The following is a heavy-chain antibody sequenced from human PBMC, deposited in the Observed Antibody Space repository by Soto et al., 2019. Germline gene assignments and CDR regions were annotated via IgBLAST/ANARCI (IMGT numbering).Heavy chain of an antibody. J-gene: IGHJ3*02. CDR3: ARERIVGATTDI. CDR1: GFTFSSYS. CDR2: ISSSSSYI. D-gene: IGHD1-26*01. V-gene: IGHV3-21*01. Sequence: KPGGSLRLSCAASGFTFSSYSMNWVRQAPGKGLEWVSSISSSSSYIYYADSVKGRFTISRDNAKNSLYLQMNSLRAEDTAVYYCARERIVGATTDIWGQGTMVTVSS.